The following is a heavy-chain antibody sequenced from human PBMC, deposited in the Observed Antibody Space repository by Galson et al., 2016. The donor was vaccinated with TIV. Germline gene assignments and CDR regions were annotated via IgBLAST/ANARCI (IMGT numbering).Heavy chain of an antibody. D-gene: IGHD4-17*01. CDR2: IYFSGTT. Sequence: SWLRQHPGKGLEWIGYIYFSGTTQYNPSLKSRVTISVDTSKTQFSLNLSSVTAADTAVYYCARDKNDYGVDAFDIWGQGTMVIVSS. CDR3: ARDKNDYGVDAFDI. V-gene: IGHV4-31*02. J-gene: IGHJ3*02.